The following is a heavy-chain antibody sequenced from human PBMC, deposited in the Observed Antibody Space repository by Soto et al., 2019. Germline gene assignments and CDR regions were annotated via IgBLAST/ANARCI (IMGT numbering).Heavy chain of an antibody. V-gene: IGHV3-74*01. J-gene: IGHJ6*02. CDR1: GFTFSNYW. D-gene: IGHD5-18*01. CDR3: VRGIQTYYGVDG. CDR2: VNFDGGTK. Sequence: EVQLVESGGGLVQPGGSLRVSCAASGFTFSNYWMHWVRQVPGKGLVWVSRVNFDGGTKNYADSVKGRFTISRDNAKNRVYVQRNSLRGDYTAVYYCVRGIQTYYGVDGWGQGTRVTVSS.